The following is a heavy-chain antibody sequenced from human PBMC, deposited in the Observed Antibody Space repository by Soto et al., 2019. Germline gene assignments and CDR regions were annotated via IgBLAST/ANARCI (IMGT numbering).Heavy chain of an antibody. D-gene: IGHD3-22*01. Sequence: GETLKISCKGSGYSFAGYWITWVRQKPGKGLEWMGRIDPSDSQTYYSPSFRGHVTISATKSITTVFLQWSSLRASDTAMYYCARQIYDSDTGPNFQYYFDSWGQGTPVTVSS. J-gene: IGHJ4*02. V-gene: IGHV5-10-1*01. CDR3: ARQIYDSDTGPNFQYYFDS. CDR2: IDPSDSQT. CDR1: GYSFAGYW.